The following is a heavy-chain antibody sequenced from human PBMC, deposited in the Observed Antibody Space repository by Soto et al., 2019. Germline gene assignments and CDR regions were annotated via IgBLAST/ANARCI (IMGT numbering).Heavy chain of an antibody. CDR3: ARSSSMRSLYSSSSQTSYYMDV. CDR2: IIPILGIA. V-gene: IGHV1-69*02. CDR1: GGTFSSYT. J-gene: IGHJ6*03. D-gene: IGHD6-6*01. Sequence: GASVKVSCKASGGTFSSYTISWVRQAPGQGLEWMGRIIPILGIANYAQKFQGRVTITADKSTSTAYMELSSLRSEDTAVYYCARSSSMRSLYSSSSQTSYYMDVWGKGTTVTVSS.